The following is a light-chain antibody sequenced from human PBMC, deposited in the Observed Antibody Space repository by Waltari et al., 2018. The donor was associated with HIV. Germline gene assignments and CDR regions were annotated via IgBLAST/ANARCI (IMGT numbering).Light chain of an antibody. V-gene: IGKV4-1*01. J-gene: IGKJ3*01. Sequence: DIVMTQSPDSLTVALGERATINCKSDRTVLSISNNKNHLAWYQQKPGQPPKLLITWAAMRQSGVPDRFSGSGAGTDFTLTISNLQTEDLAIYYCQQVYEVPTFGPGTTLDIK. CDR2: WAA. CDR3: QQVYEVPT. CDR1: RTVLSISNNKNH.